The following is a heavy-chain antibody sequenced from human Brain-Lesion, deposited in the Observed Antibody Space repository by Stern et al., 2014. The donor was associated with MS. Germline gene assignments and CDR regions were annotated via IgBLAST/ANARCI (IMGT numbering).Heavy chain of an antibody. CDR3: ARVYNTIYGIVTQRGSGMDV. V-gene: IGHV3-7*01. Sequence: QLVQSGGGLVQPGGSLTISCTAAGFTFGNYWMTWVRQAPGKGLEWVANIKEDGNEKNYVDSVKGRFTISRDNARNSLYLQMNSLRVEDTALXXXARVYNTIYGIVTQRGSGMDVWGQGTTVIVS. D-gene: IGHD3-3*01. CDR1: GFTFGNYW. CDR2: IKEDGNEK. J-gene: IGHJ6*02.